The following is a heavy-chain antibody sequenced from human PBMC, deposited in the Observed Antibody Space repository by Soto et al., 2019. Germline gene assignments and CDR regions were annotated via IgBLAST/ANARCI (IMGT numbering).Heavy chain of an antibody. J-gene: IGHJ6*02. CDR1: GGTFSSYA. Sequence: ASVKVSCKASGGTFSSYAISWVRQAPGQGLEWMGGIIPILGIANYAQKFQGRVTITADKSTSTAYMELSSLRSEDTAVYYGARTGSGGLTPDTAMVPMGSIWYYYYYGMDVWGQGTTVTVSS. D-gene: IGHD5-18*01. V-gene: IGHV1-69*10. CDR3: ARTGSGGLTPDTAMVPMGSIWYYYYYGMDV. CDR2: IIPILGIA.